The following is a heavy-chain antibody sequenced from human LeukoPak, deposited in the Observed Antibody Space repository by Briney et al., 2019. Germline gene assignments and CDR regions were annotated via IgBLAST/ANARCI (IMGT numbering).Heavy chain of an antibody. CDR1: GGTFSSYA. D-gene: IGHD5-18*01. V-gene: IGHV1-69*04. CDR3: ATSGYSYGGYYFDY. J-gene: IGHJ4*02. Sequence: SVKVSCKASGGTFSSYAISRVRQAPGQGLEWMGRIIPILGIANYAQKFQGRVTITADKSTSTAYMELSSLRSEDTAVYYCATSGYSYGGYYFDYWGQGTLVTVSS. CDR2: IIPILGIA.